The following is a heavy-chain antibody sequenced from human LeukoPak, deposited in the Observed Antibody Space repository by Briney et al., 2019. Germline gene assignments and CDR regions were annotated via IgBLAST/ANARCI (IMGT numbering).Heavy chain of an antibody. V-gene: IGHV5-51*01. J-gene: IGHJ4*02. Sequence: GESLKISCKGSGYSFTSYWIGWVRQMPGKGLEWMGIIYPGDSDTRYSPSFQGQVTISADKSISTAYLQWSSLKASDTAMYYCAREYKFGYCSGGSCPFDYWGQGTLVTVSS. CDR3: AREYKFGYCSGGSCPFDY. CDR2: IYPGDSDT. CDR1: GYSFTSYW. D-gene: IGHD2-15*01.